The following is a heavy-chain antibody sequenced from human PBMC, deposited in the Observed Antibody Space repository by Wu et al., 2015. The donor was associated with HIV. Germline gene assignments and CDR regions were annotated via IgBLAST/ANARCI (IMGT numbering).Heavy chain of an antibody. V-gene: IGHV1-69*05. CDR2: IIPIFGTA. J-gene: IGHJ4*02. D-gene: IGHD3-22*01. CDR1: GGTFNNYA. Sequence: QVQLVQSGAELKRPGSSVKISCKASGGTFNNYAINWVRQAPGQGLEWMGGIIPIFGTANYAQKFQGRVTITTDESTSTAYMELSSLRSEDTAVYYCARGSLNYYDSSGYYYGGAFDYWGQGTLVTVSS. CDR3: ARGSLNYYDSSGYYYGGAFDY.